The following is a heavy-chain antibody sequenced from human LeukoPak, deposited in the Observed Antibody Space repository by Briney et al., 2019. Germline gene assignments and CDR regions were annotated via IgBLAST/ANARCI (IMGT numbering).Heavy chain of an antibody. CDR2: INHSGST. J-gene: IGHJ6*03. Sequence: SETLSLACAVYGGSFSGYFWSWIRQPPGKGLEWIGEINHSGSTNYNPSLKSRVTISVDTSKNQFSLKLSSVTAADTAVYYCARGLRYYYYYYMDVWGKGTTVTVSS. CDR3: ARGLRYYYYYYMDV. CDR1: GGSFSGYF. D-gene: IGHD4-17*01. V-gene: IGHV4-34*01.